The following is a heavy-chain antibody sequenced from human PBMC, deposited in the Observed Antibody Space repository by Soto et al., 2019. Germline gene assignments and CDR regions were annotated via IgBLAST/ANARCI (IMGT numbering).Heavy chain of an antibody. CDR1: GGSISSYY. CDR3: ARGPSPGPYYYGSGSYGMDV. Sequence: ETLSLTCTVSGGSISSYYWSWIRQPAGKGLEWIGRIYTSGSTNYNPPLKSRVTRSVDTSKNQFSLKLSSVTAADTAVYYCARGPSPGPYYYGSGSYGMDVWGQGTTVTGSS. J-gene: IGHJ6*02. CDR2: IYTSGST. V-gene: IGHV4-4*07. D-gene: IGHD3-10*01.